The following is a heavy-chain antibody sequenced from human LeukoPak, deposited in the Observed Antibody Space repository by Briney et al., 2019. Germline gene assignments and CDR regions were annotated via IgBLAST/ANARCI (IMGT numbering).Heavy chain of an antibody. CDR3: ARLAGTYYYDSSGYSPILYFDY. CDR1: GGSISSYY. D-gene: IGHD3-22*01. V-gene: IGHV4-59*08. Sequence: SETLSLTCTVSGGSISSYYWSWIRQPPVKALGWIGYIYYSGSTNYNPSLKSRVTISVDTSKNQFSLKLSSVTAADTAVYYCARLAGTYYYDSSGYSPILYFDYWGQGTLVTVSS. J-gene: IGHJ4*02. CDR2: IYYSGST.